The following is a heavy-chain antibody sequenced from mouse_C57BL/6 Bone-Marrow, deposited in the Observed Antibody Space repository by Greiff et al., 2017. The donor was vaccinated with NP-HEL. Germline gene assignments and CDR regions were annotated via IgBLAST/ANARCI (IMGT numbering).Heavy chain of an antibody. CDR2: INYDGSST. Sequence: DVHLVESEGGLVQPGSSMKLSCTASGFTFSDYYMAWVRQVPEKGLEWVANINYDGSSTYYLDSLKSRFIISRDNAKNILYLQMSSLKSEDTATYYCARGHYYGSSFYSMDYWGQGTSVTVSS. J-gene: IGHJ4*01. V-gene: IGHV5-16*01. CDR1: GFTFSDYY. CDR3: ARGHYYGSSFYSMDY. D-gene: IGHD1-1*01.